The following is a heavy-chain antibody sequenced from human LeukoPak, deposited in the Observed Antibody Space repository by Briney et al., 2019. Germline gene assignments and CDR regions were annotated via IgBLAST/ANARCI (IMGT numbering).Heavy chain of an antibody. J-gene: IGHJ4*02. D-gene: IGHD2-2*01. V-gene: IGHV3-48*01. CDR3: ARARYCSSTSCYFDY. CDR1: GFTFSSYS. CDR2: ISSSSSTI. Sequence: GGSLRLSCAASGFTFSSYSMNWVRQAPGKGLEWVSYISSSSSTIYYADSVKGRFTISRDNAKNSLYLQMNSLRAEDTAVYYCARARYCSSTSCYFDYWGQGTLVTVSS.